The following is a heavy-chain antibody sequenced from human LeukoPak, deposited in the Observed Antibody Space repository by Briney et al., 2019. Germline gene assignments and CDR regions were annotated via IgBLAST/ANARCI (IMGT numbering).Heavy chain of an antibody. J-gene: IGHJ4*02. D-gene: IGHD6-19*01. Sequence: SETLSLTCTVSGGSIRSHYWSWIRQPPGKGLEWIGYIFYTGSTNYNPSLKSRVTTSVDTSKNQFSLKLSSVTAADTAVYYCAREIDLGSSGWYADSWGQGTLVTVAS. CDR2: IFYTGST. V-gene: IGHV4-59*11. CDR1: GGSIRSHY. CDR3: AREIDLGSSGWYADS.